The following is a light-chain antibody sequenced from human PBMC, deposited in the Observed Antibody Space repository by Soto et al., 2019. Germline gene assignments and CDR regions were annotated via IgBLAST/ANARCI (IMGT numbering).Light chain of an antibody. CDR2: DIN. V-gene: IGLV2-14*03. CDR3: SSYPTSTTRYV. Sequence: QSALTQPASVSGSPGQSISISCTGTSSDVGAYNYVSWYQQYPGKGPKLINYDINNRPSGVSNRFSGSKSGNTASLTISGLQADDEADYFCSSYPTSTTRYVFGTGTKVTVL. CDR1: SSDVGAYNY. J-gene: IGLJ1*01.